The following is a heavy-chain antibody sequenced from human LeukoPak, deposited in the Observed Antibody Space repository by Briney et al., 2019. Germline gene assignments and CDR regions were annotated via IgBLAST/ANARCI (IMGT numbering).Heavy chain of an antibody. Sequence: GGSLRLSCAASGFTFSDAWMNWVRQAPGKGLEWVGRIKSKAYGGTTDYPAPVKGRFTVSRDDSKNIVYLQMNSLTTEDTAVYYCTTRPIYFGESYWGQGTLVTVSS. CDR3: TTRPIYFGESY. V-gene: IGHV3-15*01. CDR1: GFTFSDAW. J-gene: IGHJ4*02. D-gene: IGHD3-10*01. CDR2: IKSKAYGGTT.